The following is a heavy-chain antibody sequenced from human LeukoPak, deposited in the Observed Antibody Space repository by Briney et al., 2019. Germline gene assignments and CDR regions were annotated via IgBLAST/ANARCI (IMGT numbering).Heavy chain of an antibody. D-gene: IGHD6-6*01. V-gene: IGHV3-7*01. CDR3: ARESAWARDS. CDR1: GFTFSGFW. Sequence: GGSLRLSCAASGFTFSGFWMDWVRQAPGKGLEWVANIKSDGSEKYYVGSVEGRFTISRDNAKNSLFLQMNGLRAEDTAVYYCARESAWARDSWGQGTLVTVSS. CDR2: IKSDGSEK. J-gene: IGHJ4*02.